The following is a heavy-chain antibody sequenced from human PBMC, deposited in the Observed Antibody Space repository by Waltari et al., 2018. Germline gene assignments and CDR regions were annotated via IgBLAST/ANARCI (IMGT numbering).Heavy chain of an antibody. Sequence: QVRLQESGPGLAKPSETRAIIGDVSGYFIRSGYYWAWIRQPPGKGLEWIGSIYHSGRTYYSPSLKRRITLSVDTSKNQFSLKLSSVTAADTAVYYCARELATIFGDDMIPFGGYEIWGHGATVAVSS. CDR2: IYHSGRT. CDR3: ARELATIFGDDMIPFGGYEI. J-gene: IGHJ3*02. CDR1: GYFIRSGYY. V-gene: IGHV4-38-2*02. D-gene: IGHD3-3*01.